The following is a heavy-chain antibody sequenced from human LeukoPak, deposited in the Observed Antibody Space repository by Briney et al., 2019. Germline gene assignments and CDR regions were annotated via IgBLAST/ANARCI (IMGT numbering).Heavy chain of an antibody. CDR1: GYTFTSYD. CDR2: MNPNSGNT. CDR3: ERETSTGTFDY. Sequence: ASVKVSCKASGYTFTSYDINWVRQATGQGLEWMGWMNPNSGNTGYAQKFQGRVTITRNTSISTAYMELSSLRSEDTAVYYCERETSTGTFDYWGQGTLVTVSS. V-gene: IGHV1-8*03. J-gene: IGHJ4*02. D-gene: IGHD4-17*01.